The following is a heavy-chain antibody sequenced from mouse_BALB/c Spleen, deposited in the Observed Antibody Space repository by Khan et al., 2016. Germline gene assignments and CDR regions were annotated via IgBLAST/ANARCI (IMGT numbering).Heavy chain of an antibody. Sequence: EVELLESGGGLVPPGGSLKLSCAASGFDFSRYWMSWVRQAPGKGLEWIGEINPDSSTINYTQSLKDKFIISRDNAKNTLYLQMSKVRSEDTALHCCARLRYYGYFDYWGQGTTRTGSS. CDR1: GFDFSRYW. CDR2: INPDSSTI. CDR3: ARLRYYGYFDY. D-gene: IGHD1-1*01. J-gene: IGHJ2*01. V-gene: IGHV4-1*02.